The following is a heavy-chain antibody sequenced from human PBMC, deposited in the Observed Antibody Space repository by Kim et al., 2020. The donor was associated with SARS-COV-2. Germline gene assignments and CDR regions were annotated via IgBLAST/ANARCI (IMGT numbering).Heavy chain of an antibody. J-gene: IGHJ3*02. CDR1: GFTFGDYA. Sequence: GGSLRLSCAASGFTFGDYAMHWVRQAPGKGLEWVSGISWNSGSIGHADSVKGRFTISRDNAKNSLYLQMNSLRAEDTALYYCAKGSSTSSYGPDAFDIWGQGTMVTVSS. CDR2: ISWNSGSI. CDR3: AKGSSTSSYGPDAFDI. V-gene: IGHV3-9*01. D-gene: IGHD2-2*01.